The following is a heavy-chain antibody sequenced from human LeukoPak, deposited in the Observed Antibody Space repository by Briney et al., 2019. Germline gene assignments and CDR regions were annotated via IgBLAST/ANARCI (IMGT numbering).Heavy chain of an antibody. D-gene: IGHD2-2*02. CDR3: ARLSGAPVRHPIYHFDY. Sequence: SETLSLTCTVSGGSISSYYWSWIRQPAGKALEWIGRIYTSGSAKYNPSLKSRVTMSVDTSKNQFSLKLISVTAADTAMYYCARLSGAPVRHPIYHFDYWGQGTLVTVSS. J-gene: IGHJ4*02. V-gene: IGHV4-4*07. CDR1: GGSISSYY. CDR2: IYTSGSA.